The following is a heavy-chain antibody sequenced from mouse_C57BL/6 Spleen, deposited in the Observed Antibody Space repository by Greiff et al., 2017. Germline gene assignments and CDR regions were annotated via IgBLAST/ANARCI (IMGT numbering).Heavy chain of an antibody. CDR2: IDPSDSET. J-gene: IGHJ4*01. CDR1: GYTFTSYW. CDR3: ARAPGGIYAMDY. V-gene: IGHV1-52*01. Sequence: QVQLQQSGAELVRPGSSVKLSCKASGYTFTSYWMHWVKQRPIQGLEWIGNIDPSDSETHYNQKFKDKATLTVDKSSSTAYMQLSSLTTEDSAVDYCARAPGGIYAMDYWGQGTSVTVSS.